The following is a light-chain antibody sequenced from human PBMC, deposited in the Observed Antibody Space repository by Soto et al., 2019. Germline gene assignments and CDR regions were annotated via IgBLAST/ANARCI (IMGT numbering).Light chain of an antibody. Sequence: EIVLTQSPATLSLSPGERATLSCRASQSVSTYLAWYQQKPGQTPRLLIYDASNRATGIPARFSGSGSGTDFTLTISSLEPEDFAVYYCQQRSNWPPSFGPGTTVEIK. J-gene: IGKJ3*01. CDR2: DAS. CDR1: QSVSTY. CDR3: QQRSNWPPS. V-gene: IGKV3-11*01.